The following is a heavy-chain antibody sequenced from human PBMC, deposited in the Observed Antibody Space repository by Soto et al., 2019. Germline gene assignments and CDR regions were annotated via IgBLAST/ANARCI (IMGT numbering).Heavy chain of an antibody. CDR3: ARDRISGLRYSNSWYQYYGMDV. Sequence: ASVKVSCKASGYTFTSYAMHWVRQAPGQRLEWMGWINAGNGNTKYLQKFQGRVTITRDTSASTAYMELSSLRSEDTAVYYCARDRISGLRYSNSWYQYYGMDVWGQGTTVTVSS. CDR2: INAGNGNT. D-gene: IGHD6-13*01. CDR1: GYTFTSYA. V-gene: IGHV1-3*01. J-gene: IGHJ6*02.